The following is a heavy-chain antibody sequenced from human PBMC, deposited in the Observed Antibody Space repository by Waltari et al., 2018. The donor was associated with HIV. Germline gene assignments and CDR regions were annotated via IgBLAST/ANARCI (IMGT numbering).Heavy chain of an antibody. CDR1: GGTFSSYA. CDR3: AREEGVTAISYYYYYGMDV. D-gene: IGHD2-21*02. CDR2: ISPILGIA. J-gene: IGHJ6*02. V-gene: IGHV1-69*04. Sequence: QVQLVQSGAEVKKPGSSVKVSCKASGGTFSSYAISWVRQAPGQGLEWMGRISPILGIANYAQKFQGRVTITADKSTSTAYMELSRLRSEDTAVYYCAREEGVTAISYYYYYGMDVWGQGTTVTVSS.